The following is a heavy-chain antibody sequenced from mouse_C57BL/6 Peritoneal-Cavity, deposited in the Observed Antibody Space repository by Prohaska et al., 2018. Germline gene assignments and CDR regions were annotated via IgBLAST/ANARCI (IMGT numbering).Heavy chain of an antibody. D-gene: IGHD1-1*01. J-gene: IGHJ2*01. V-gene: IGHV1-26*01. CDR2: INPNNGGT. CDR3: ARLANVSSYFDY. Sequence: VKQSHGKSLEWSGGINPNNGGTSYNQKFKGKATLTVDKSSSTAYMELRSLTSEDSAVYYCARLANVSSYFDYSIQGTTLTVSS.